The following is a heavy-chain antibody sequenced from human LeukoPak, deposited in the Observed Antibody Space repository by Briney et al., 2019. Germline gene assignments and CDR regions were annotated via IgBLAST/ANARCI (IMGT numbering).Heavy chain of an antibody. CDR3: AQYPDYGGDYDAFDI. CDR1: GFSLSTTGVG. J-gene: IGHJ3*02. CDR2: VYWNDDK. Sequence: SGPTLVNPTQTLTLTCTFSGFSLSTTGVGVGWVRQPPGKALEWLTLVYWNDDKRYSPSLRSRITITKDTSKNQVVLTISNMDPVDTATYYCAQYPDYGGDYDAFDIWGQGTMVTVSS. V-gene: IGHV2-5*01. D-gene: IGHD4-17*01.